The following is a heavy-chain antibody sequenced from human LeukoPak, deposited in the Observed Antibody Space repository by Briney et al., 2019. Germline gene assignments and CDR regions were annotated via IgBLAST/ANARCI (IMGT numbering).Heavy chain of an antibody. V-gene: IGHV4-31*03. J-gene: IGHJ4*02. CDR1: GGSISSGGYY. CDR3: ARGRYGDYGLDY. Sequence: PSETLSLTCTVSGGSISSGGYYWSWIRQHPGKGLGWIGYIYYSGSTYYNPSLKSRVTISVDTSKNQFSLKLGSVTAADTAVYYCARGRYGDYGLDYWGQGTLVTVSS. D-gene: IGHD4-17*01. CDR2: IYYSGST.